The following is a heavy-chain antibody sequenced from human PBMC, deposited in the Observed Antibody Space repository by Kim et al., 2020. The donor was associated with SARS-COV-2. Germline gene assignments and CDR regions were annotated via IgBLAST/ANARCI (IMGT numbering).Heavy chain of an antibody. CDR3: ARPGGFDY. D-gene: IGHD3-10*01. Sequence: SETLSLTCTVSGGSISSSSYYWGWIRQPPGKGLEWIGSIYYSGSTYYNPSLKIRVTISVDTSKNQFSLKLSSVTAADTAVYYCARPGGFDYWGQGTLVTVSS. CDR1: GGSISSSSYY. CDR2: IYYSGST. V-gene: IGHV4-39*01. J-gene: IGHJ4*02.